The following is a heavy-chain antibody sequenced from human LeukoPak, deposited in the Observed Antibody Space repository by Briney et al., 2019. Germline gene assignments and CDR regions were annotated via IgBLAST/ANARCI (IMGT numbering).Heavy chain of an antibody. CDR3: ARDHIFGVGAPGRAFDI. Sequence: GGSLRLSCAASGFTFTNFVVSWFRQAPGKGLEWVSSINGSGGVTYYTDSVKGRFAISRDNSKNTLNLQMHSLRAEDTAVYYCARDHIFGVGAPGRAFDIWGQGTMVTVSS. CDR2: INGSGGVT. J-gene: IGHJ3*02. V-gene: IGHV3-23*01. CDR1: GFTFTNFV. D-gene: IGHD3-3*01.